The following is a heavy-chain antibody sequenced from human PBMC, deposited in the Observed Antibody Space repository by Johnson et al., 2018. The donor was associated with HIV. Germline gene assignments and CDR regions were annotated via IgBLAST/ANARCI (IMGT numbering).Heavy chain of an antibody. CDR3: ARAGIAAALDAFDI. Sequence: QLVESGGGVVQPGRSLRLSCAASGFTFSSYAMHWVRQAPGKGLEWVSYISSSGSTIYYADSVKGRFTISRDNAKNSLYLQINSLRAEDTAVYYCARAGIAAALDAFDIWGQGTMVTVSS. J-gene: IGHJ3*02. V-gene: IGHV3-48*04. CDR1: GFTFSSYA. D-gene: IGHD6-13*01. CDR2: ISSSGSTI.